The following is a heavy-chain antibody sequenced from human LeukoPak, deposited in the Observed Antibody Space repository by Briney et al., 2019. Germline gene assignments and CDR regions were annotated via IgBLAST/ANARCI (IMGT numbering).Heavy chain of an antibody. CDR3: ATSPEETFFVY. D-gene: IGHD3-3*01. CDR2: ISGYTGNT. Sequence: ASVKVSCKASRYTFTNYGISWVRQAPGQGLEWMGWISGYTGNTKYAQKLQGRVTMTTDTSTSTAYMEVRSLRSDDTAVYYCATSPEETFFVYWGQGTLVTVSS. V-gene: IGHV1-18*01. CDR1: RYTFTNYG. J-gene: IGHJ4*02.